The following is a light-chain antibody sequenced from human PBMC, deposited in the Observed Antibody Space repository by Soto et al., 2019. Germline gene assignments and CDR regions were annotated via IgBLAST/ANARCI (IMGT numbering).Light chain of an antibody. V-gene: IGLV2-14*01. CDR2: EVS. Sequence: QSVLTQPASVSGSPGQSITISCTGTSSDVGDYNYVSWYQQVPGKAPKVMIYEVSNRPSGVSNRFSGSKSGITASLTISGLQAEDEADYYCSSYAGSDNPYVFGTGTKSPS. CDR1: SSDVGDYNY. CDR3: SSYAGSDNPYV. J-gene: IGLJ1*01.